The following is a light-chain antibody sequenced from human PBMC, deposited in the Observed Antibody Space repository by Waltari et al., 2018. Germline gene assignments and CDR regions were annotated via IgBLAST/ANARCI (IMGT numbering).Light chain of an antibody. J-gene: IGKJ4*01. Sequence: SRASQSVTSSSLTWYQQELGQAPRLLIYGTSSRATGIPDRFSGSGSGTDFTLTISRLEPEDFAVYYCQQYDGEVVTFGGGTKVEI. CDR1: QSVTSSS. V-gene: IGKV3-20*01. CDR2: GTS. CDR3: QQYDGEVVT.